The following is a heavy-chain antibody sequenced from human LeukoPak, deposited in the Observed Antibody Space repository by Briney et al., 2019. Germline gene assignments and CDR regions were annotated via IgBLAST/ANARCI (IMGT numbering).Heavy chain of an antibody. J-gene: IGHJ6*02. CDR1: GGSINTGGYY. CDR2: IYYSGST. D-gene: IGHD2-21*02. CDR3: ARTCGGDCYFPRGMDV. V-gene: IGHV4-61*08. Sequence: SETLSLTCTVSGGSINTGGYYWSWIRQPPGKGLEWIGYIYYSGSTNYNPSLKSRVTISVDTSKNQFSLKLSSVTAADTAVYYCARTCGGDCYFPRGMDVWGQGTTVTVSS.